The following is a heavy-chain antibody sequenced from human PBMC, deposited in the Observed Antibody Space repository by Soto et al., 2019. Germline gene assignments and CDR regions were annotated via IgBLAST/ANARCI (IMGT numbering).Heavy chain of an antibody. Sequence: QVQLVQSGAEEKKPGASVKVSCKASGYTFTAYAMHWVRQAPGQRLEWMGWINAGNGNTKYSQKFQGRVTITRDTSASTADMELRSLRSEETSVYSCARAVAVPADFDYWGQGTLVTVSS. CDR1: GYTFTAYA. D-gene: IGHD6-19*01. V-gene: IGHV1-3*05. CDR3: ARAVAVPADFDY. CDR2: INAGNGNT. J-gene: IGHJ4*01.